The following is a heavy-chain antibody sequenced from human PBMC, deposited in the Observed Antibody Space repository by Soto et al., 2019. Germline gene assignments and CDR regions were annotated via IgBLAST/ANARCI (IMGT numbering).Heavy chain of an antibody. D-gene: IGHD5-12*01. J-gene: IGHJ6*02. V-gene: IGHV3-30*18. CDR3: AKDRDGYNYPYYYYGMDV. CDR1: GFTFSSYG. Sequence: QVQLVESGGGVVQPGRSLRLSCAASGFTFSSYGMHWVRQAPGKGLEWVAVISYDGSNKYYADSVKGRFTISRDNSKNTLYLQMNSRRAEDTAVYYCAKDRDGYNYPYYYYGMDVWGQGTTVTVSS. CDR2: ISYDGSNK.